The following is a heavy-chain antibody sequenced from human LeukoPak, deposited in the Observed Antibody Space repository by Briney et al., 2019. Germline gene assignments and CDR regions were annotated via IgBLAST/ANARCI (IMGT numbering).Heavy chain of an antibody. V-gene: IGHV3-23*01. D-gene: IGHD3-22*01. CDR2: ISGSGGST. CDR1: GFTFSSYA. Sequence: NPGGSLRLSCATSGFTFSSYAMSWVRQAPGKGLEWVSAISGSGGSTYYADSVKGRFTISRDHSKNTLYLQMNSLRAEDTAVYYCAKVRFYYYDSSGYYYWGQGTLVTVSS. J-gene: IGHJ4*02. CDR3: AKVRFYYYDSSGYYY.